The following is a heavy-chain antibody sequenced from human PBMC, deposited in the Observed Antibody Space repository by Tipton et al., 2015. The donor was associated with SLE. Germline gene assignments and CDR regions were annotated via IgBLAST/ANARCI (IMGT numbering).Heavy chain of an antibody. J-gene: IGHJ4*02. V-gene: IGHV4-39*07. CDR1: GGSISSSSYY. CDR2: VYYSGST. D-gene: IGHD3-9*01. Sequence: TLSLTCTVSGGSISSSSYYWGWIRQPPGKGLEWLASVYYSGSTYYNPSLKSRVTISVDTSKNQFSLKLSSVTAADTAVYYCARLYYDILTGSSRDWYFDYWGQGTLVTVSS. CDR3: ARLYYDILTGSSRDWYFDY.